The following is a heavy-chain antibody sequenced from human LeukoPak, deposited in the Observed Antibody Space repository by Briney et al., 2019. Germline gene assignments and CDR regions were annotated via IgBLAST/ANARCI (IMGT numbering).Heavy chain of an antibody. CDR3: ARDGPPAGLFFDN. Sequence: PGGSPRLSCATPGFSFNTFWMNWVRQVPGKGLERVATINQGGTEKYYVDSVKGRFTISRDNAKNSLSLQMYGLTAEDTAVYYCARDGPPAGLFFDNWGQGTLVTVSS. D-gene: IGHD2-2*01. J-gene: IGHJ4*02. V-gene: IGHV3-7*01. CDR1: GFSFNTFW. CDR2: INQGGTEK.